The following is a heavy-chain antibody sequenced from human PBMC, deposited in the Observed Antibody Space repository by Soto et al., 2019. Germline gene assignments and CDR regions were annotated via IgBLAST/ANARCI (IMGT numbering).Heavy chain of an antibody. D-gene: IGHD5-18*01. J-gene: IGHJ6*02. CDR2: ISAYNGNT. CDR3: ARARIRTQLLGWGTGGMDV. V-gene: IGHV1-18*01. Sequence: GASVKVSCKASGYTFTSYGISWVRQAPGQGLEWMGWISAYNGNTNYAQKLQGRVTMTTDTSTRTAYMELRSLRSDDTAVYYCARARIRTQLLGWGTGGMDVWGQGTTVTVSS. CDR1: GYTFTSYG.